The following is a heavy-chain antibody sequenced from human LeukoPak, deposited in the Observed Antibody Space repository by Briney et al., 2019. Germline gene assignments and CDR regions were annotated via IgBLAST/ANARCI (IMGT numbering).Heavy chain of an antibody. CDR2: IVVGSGKT. Sequence: SVKVSCKASGFSFINSAMQWVGQARGQRLERIGWIVVGSGKTNYAKKFQDRVTMTRDMSTSTAYMELSSLRSDDTAVYYCAADNQQTAVWGQGTLVTVSS. J-gene: IGHJ4*02. CDR3: AADNQQTAV. D-gene: IGHD1-1*01. V-gene: IGHV1-58*02. CDR1: GFSFINSA.